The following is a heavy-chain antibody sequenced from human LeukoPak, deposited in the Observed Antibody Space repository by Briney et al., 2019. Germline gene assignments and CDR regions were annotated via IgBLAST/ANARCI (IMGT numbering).Heavy chain of an antibody. CDR1: GFTFSSYA. D-gene: IGHD3-10*01. Sequence: GGCLRLSCAASGFTFSSYAMHWVRQAPGKGLEWVAVISYDGSNKYYADSVKGRFTISRDNSKNTLYLQMNRLRAEDTAVYYCARDQRSYYGSGSYYRLGYWGQGTLVTVSS. CDR2: ISYDGSNK. V-gene: IGHV3-30*04. J-gene: IGHJ4*02. CDR3: ARDQRSYYGSGSYYRLGY.